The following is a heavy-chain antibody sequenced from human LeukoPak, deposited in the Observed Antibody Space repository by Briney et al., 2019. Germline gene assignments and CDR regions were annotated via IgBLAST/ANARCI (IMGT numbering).Heavy chain of an antibody. Sequence: SETLSLTCTVSGGSINTYYWSWIRQPAGKGLEWIGRIYISGSTNYNPSLKSRVTISVDTSKNQFSLKLSSVTAADTAVYYCARLERFLEWLLPPFDYWGQGTLVTVSS. J-gene: IGHJ4*02. D-gene: IGHD3-3*01. V-gene: IGHV4-4*07. CDR1: GGSINTYY. CDR3: ARLERFLEWLLPPFDY. CDR2: IYISGST.